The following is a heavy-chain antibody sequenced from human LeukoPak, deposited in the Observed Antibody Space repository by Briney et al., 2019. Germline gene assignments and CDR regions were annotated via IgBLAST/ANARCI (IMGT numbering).Heavy chain of an antibody. Sequence: SETLSLTCTVSGCSISSSSYYWGWMRQPPGKGLEWIGSIYYSGSTYYNPSLKSRVTISVDTSKNQFSLKLSSVTAADTAVYYCARLQRVRAFDIWGQGTMVTVSS. CDR1: GCSISSSSYY. J-gene: IGHJ3*02. CDR3: ARLQRVRAFDI. V-gene: IGHV4-39*01. D-gene: IGHD4/OR15-4a*01. CDR2: IYYSGST.